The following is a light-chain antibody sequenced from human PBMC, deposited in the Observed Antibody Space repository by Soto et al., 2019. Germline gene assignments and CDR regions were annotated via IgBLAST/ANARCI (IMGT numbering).Light chain of an antibody. V-gene: IGLV2-14*01. CDR3: SSYTGSSTLLI. J-gene: IGLJ1*01. CDR1: SSDVGGYNY. CDR2: EVS. Sequence: QSALTQPASVSGSAGQSITISCTGTSSDVGGYNYVSWYQHHPDKAPKLMIYEVSSRPSGVSYRFSGSKSGNTASLTISGLQAEDEADYYCSSYTGSSTLLIFGTGTKLTVL.